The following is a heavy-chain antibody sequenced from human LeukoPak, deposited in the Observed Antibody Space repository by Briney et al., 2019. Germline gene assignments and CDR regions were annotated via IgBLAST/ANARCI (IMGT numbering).Heavy chain of an antibody. J-gene: IGHJ6*03. CDR1: GGSFSGYY. CDR3: ARSWAVAGTNYYYYYYMDV. Sequence: PSETLSLTCAVYGGSFSGYYWSWIRQPPGKGLEWIGEINHSGSTNYNPSLKSRVTISVDTSKNQFSLKLSSVTAADTAVYYCARSWAVAGTNYYYYYYMDVWGKGTTVTVSS. V-gene: IGHV4-34*01. CDR2: INHSGST. D-gene: IGHD6-19*01.